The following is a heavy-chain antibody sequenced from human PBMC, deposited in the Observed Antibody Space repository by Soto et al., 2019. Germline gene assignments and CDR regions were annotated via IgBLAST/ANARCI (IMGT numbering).Heavy chain of an antibody. Sequence: ASVKVSCKVSGYTLTELSMHWVLQAPGKGLEWMGGFDPEDGETIYAQKFQGRVTMTEDTSTDTAYMELSSLRSEDTAVYYCATADGDTVTTPVYWGQGTLVTVSS. CDR3: ATADGDTVTTPVY. V-gene: IGHV1-24*01. J-gene: IGHJ4*02. CDR1: GYTLTELS. D-gene: IGHD4-4*01. CDR2: FDPEDGET.